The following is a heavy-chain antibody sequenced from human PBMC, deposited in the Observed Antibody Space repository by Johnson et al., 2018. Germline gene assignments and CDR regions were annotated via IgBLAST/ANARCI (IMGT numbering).Heavy chain of an antibody. D-gene: IGHD3-16*02. CDR2: IYSGGST. Sequence: VQLVESGGGLVQPGGSLRLSCAASGFTVSRNYMSWVRQAPGKGLEWVSVIYSGGSTYYADSVKGRFTISRDNSKNTLYLQMNSLRAEDTALYYCASYRYYYYYMDVWGKGTTVTVSS. CDR1: GFTVSRNY. CDR3: ASYRYYYYYMDV. V-gene: IGHV3-66*02. J-gene: IGHJ6*03.